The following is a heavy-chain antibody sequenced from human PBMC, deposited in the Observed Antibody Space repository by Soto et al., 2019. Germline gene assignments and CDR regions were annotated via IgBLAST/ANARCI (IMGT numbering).Heavy chain of an antibody. Sequence: GGSLRLSCAASGFTFSSYSMNWVRQAPGKGLEWVSYISSSSSTIYYADSVKGRFTISRDNAKNSLYLQMNSLRDEDTAVYYCARDYYDSSGYLGLLDYWGQGTLVTVSS. J-gene: IGHJ4*02. D-gene: IGHD3-22*01. CDR2: ISSSSSTI. CDR1: GFTFSSYS. V-gene: IGHV3-48*02. CDR3: ARDYYDSSGYLGLLDY.